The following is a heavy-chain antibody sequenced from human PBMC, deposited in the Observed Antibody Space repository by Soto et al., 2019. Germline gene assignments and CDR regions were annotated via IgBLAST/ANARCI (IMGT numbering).Heavy chain of an antibody. CDR3: ARESSGTHYFDY. CDR2: SHVGPDTT. D-gene: IGHD6-19*01. V-gene: IGHV1-46*01. J-gene: IGHJ4*02. Sequence: QVQLEQSGAEVKKPGASMKVSCQASGYTFTSYYIHWVRQAPGQGLEWMGVSHVGPDTTMYAQKFQGRVTMTRDTSTSTVYMELSSLISEDTAVYFCARESSGTHYFDYGGQGTLVTASS. CDR1: GYTFTSYY.